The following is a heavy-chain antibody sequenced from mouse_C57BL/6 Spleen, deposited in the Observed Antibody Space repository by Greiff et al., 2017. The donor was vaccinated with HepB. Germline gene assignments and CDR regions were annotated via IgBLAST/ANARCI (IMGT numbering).Heavy chain of an antibody. D-gene: IGHD1-1*01. CDR1: GYTFTSYW. Sequence: VQLQQSGAELVKPGASVKLSCKASGYTFTSYWKHWVKQRPGRGLEWIGRIDPNSGGTKYNEKFKSKATLTVDKPSSTAYMQRSSLTSEDSAVYYCAADGSSYFYAMDYWGQGTSVTVSS. V-gene: IGHV1-72*01. CDR2: IDPNSGGT. J-gene: IGHJ4*01. CDR3: AADGSSYFYAMDY.